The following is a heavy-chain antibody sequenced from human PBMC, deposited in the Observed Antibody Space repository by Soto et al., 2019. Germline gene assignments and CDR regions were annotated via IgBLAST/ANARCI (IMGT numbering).Heavy chain of an antibody. J-gene: IGHJ4*02. CDR3: ASRGSGSYYDY. CDR1: GFTFSSYA. CDR2: ISGSGDSP. D-gene: IGHD1-26*01. V-gene: IGHV3-23*01. Sequence: EVQLLESGGCLVQPGGSLRLSCAASGFTFSSYAMRWVRQAPVKGLEWVSAISGSGDSPYYADSVKGRFTISRDNSKTTLYLQMNSLRADDTAVYYCASRGSGSYYDYGGQGTLVTVSS.